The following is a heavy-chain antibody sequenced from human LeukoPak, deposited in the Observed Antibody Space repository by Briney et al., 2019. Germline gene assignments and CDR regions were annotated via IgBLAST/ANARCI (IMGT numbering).Heavy chain of an antibody. D-gene: IGHD2-2*01. CDR1: GFTFSSYW. J-gene: IGHJ4*02. V-gene: IGHV3-7*03. CDR2: IKQDGSEK. CDR3: AKYQLPGYYFDH. Sequence: GGSLRLSCAASGFTFSSYWMSWVRQAPGKGLEWVANIKQDGSEKNYVDSVKGRFTISRDNSKNTLYLQMNSLRAEDTAVYYCAKYQLPGYYFDHWGQGTLVAVSS.